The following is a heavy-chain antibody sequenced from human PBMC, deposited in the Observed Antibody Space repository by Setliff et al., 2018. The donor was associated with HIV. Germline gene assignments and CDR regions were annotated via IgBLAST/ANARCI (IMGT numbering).Heavy chain of an antibody. Sequence: KPSETLSLTCTVSGGSISNDGYYWIWIRQHPGKGLEWIGYIYYSGRTNYNPSLKSRVTISVDTARNQFSLKLSSVTAADTAVYYCASQPAYSTDWYPPGYFDFWGQGTLVTVSS. CDR2: IYYSGRT. V-gene: IGHV4-61*08. CDR3: ASQPAYSTDWYPPGYFDF. J-gene: IGHJ4*02. D-gene: IGHD6-19*01. CDR1: GGSISNDGYY.